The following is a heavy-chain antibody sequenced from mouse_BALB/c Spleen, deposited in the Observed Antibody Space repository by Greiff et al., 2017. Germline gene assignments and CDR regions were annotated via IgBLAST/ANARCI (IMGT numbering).Heavy chain of an antibody. CDR1: GYSFTSYW. CDR2: IYPGNSDT. CDR3: TGGYGYKDYFDY. J-gene: IGHJ2*01. Sequence: EVKLQESGTVLARPGASVKMSCKASGYSFTSYWMHWVKQRPGQGLEWIGAIYPGNSDTSYNQKFKGKAKLTAVTSASTAYMELSSLTNEDSAVYYCTGGYGYKDYFDYWGQGTTLTVSS. D-gene: IGHD1-2*01. V-gene: IGHV1-5*01.